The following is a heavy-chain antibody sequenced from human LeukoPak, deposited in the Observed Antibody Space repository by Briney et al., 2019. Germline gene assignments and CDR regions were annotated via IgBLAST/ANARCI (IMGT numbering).Heavy chain of an antibody. CDR3: ARDKFYDSSGSSRWFDP. CDR1: GGSISSYY. V-gene: IGHV4-59*01. Sequence: SETLSLTCTVSGGSISSYYWSWIRQPPGKGLEWIGYIYYSGSTNYNPSLKSRVTISVDTSKNQFSLKLSYVTAADTAVYYCARDKFYDSSGSSRWFDPWGQGTLVTVSS. CDR2: IYYSGST. J-gene: IGHJ5*02. D-gene: IGHD3-22*01.